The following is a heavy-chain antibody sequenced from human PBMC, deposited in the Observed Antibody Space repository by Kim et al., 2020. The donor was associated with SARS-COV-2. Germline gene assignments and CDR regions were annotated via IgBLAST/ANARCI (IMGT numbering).Heavy chain of an antibody. Sequence: VKGRLTISRDNSKNTLYLEMNSLRAEDTAVYYCAREDYYISGSFSLGAFDIWGQGTMVTVSS. V-gene: IGHV3-30*01. D-gene: IGHD3-10*01. J-gene: IGHJ3*02. CDR3: AREDYYISGSFSLGAFDI.